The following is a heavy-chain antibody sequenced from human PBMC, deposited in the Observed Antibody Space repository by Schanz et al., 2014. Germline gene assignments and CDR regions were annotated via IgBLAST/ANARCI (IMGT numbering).Heavy chain of an antibody. CDR1: GGSIRSGTYY. D-gene: IGHD1-1*01. V-gene: IGHV4-61*02. Sequence: QVQLQQWGAGLLKPSQTLSLTCTVSGGSIRSGTYYWSWIRQPAGKALEWVGRVFPNGITNYNPSLKSRVPISLDTSNTQFSLPLTSLTAADTAVYYCARDTTWRLDLWGRGTLVTVSS. CDR3: ARDTTWRLDL. CDR2: VFPNGIT. J-gene: IGHJ2*01.